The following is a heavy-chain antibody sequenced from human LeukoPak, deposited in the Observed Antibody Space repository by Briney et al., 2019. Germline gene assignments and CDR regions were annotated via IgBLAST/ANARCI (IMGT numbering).Heavy chain of an antibody. CDR1: GGSISSSSYY. CDR2: IYYSGST. J-gene: IGHJ4*02. CDR3: ARALIYDSSGYYRY. V-gene: IGHV4-39*01. D-gene: IGHD3-22*01. Sequence: SETLSLTCTVSGGSISSSSYYWGWLRQPPGKGLEWIGSIYYSGSTYYNPSLKSRVTISVDTSKNQFSLKLSSVTAADTAVYYCARALIYDSSGYYRYWGQGTLVTVSS.